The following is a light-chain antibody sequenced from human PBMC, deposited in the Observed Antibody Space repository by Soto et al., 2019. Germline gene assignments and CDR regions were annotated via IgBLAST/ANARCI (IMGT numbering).Light chain of an antibody. CDR3: MQGTHWPIT. Sequence: VVITNSPLSLNGTLLNLAASSCRSHQNLVHSDGIAYFSWFQQRPGRSPRRLIYKVSNRDSGAPARFGGSGSGTDFALKISRVEAEDVGVYYCMQGTHWPITFGQGTRLEIK. V-gene: IGKV2-30*02. J-gene: IGKJ5*01. CDR1: QNLVHSDGIAY. CDR2: KVS.